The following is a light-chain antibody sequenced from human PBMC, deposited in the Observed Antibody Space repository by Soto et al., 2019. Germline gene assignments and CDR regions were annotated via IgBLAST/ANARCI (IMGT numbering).Light chain of an antibody. V-gene: IGKV3-15*01. CDR3: QQYNTWLWT. J-gene: IGKJ1*01. CDR1: QSVNAN. Sequence: EVVMTQSPATLSVSPGERATLSCRASQSVNANLAWYQQKPGQAPRLLIHGASNRATGIPARFSGSGFGTDFILSISRLQSEDFQVYYCQQYNTWLWTFGQGTKVEI. CDR2: GAS.